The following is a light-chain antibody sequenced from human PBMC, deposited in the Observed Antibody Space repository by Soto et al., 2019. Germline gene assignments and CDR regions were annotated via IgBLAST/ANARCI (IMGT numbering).Light chain of an antibody. CDR3: QAGGSSPWT. V-gene: IGKV3-20*01. Sequence: ESAWRHSPGNQCLCTGGKATLSCRASQSVSSYYLAWYQQKPGQAPRLLIYAASSRSTCIPDRFSGGGSGTGFTLSMGIPDPEVFAVYCSQAGGSSPWTLRQGTGVDIK. J-gene: IGKJ1*01. CDR1: QSVSSYY. CDR2: AAS.